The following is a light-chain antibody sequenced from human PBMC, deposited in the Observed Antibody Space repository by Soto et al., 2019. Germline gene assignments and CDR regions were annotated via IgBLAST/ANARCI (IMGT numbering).Light chain of an antibody. CDR3: SSYAGSNNSV. V-gene: IGLV2-8*01. Sequence: LTQPPSASGSPGQSVTISCTGTSSDVGGYNYVSWYQQHPGKAPKLMIYEVSKRPSGVPDRFSGSKSGNTASLTVSGLQAEDEADYYCSSYAGSNNSVFGTGTKVTVL. CDR1: SSDVGGYNY. CDR2: EVS. J-gene: IGLJ1*01.